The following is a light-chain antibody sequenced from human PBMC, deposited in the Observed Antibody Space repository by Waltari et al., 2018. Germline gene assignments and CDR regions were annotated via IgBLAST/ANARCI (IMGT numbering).Light chain of an antibody. J-gene: IGKJ1*01. Sequence: DIQMTQSPSSLSASVGDRVTITCRASERIGRYLIWYQQKPGKAPNLLISAASNLQSGVPSRFSGSGSGTDFTLTISSLQPEDFATYYCQQSYSTPPTFGQGTRVDIK. CDR2: AAS. CDR3: QQSYSTPPT. V-gene: IGKV1-39*01. CDR1: ERIGRY.